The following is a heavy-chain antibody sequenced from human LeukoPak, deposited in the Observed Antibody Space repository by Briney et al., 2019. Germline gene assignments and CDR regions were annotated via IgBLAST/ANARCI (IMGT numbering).Heavy chain of an antibody. CDR2: ISAYNGST. CDR3: ARDPSRTDPPPPDYYYYGMDV. CDR1: GYTFTSYG. J-gene: IGHJ6*02. Sequence: ASVKVSCKASGYTFTSYGISWVRQAPGHGLEWMGWISAYNGSTNYAQKLQGRVTMTTDTSTSTAYMELRSLRSDDTAVYYCARDPSRTDPPPPDYYYYGMDVWGQGTTVTVSS. V-gene: IGHV1-18*01.